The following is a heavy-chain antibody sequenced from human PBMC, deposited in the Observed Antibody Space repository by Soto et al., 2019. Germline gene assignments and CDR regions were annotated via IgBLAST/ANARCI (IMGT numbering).Heavy chain of an antibody. CDR3: ARRDCGSGRNCEFGAPAFAY. J-gene: IGHJ4*02. CDR2: VSSSGSST. CDR1: GFTFSNYD. V-gene: IGHV3-23*01. D-gene: IGHD2-21*01. Sequence: EVQLLESGGDLVQPGGSLRLSCAASGFTFSNYDMSWVRQAPGKGLEWVSSVSSSGSSTYYADSVKGRFTISRDNSKNTRYLQMSSLGADDTAVYHCARRDCGSGRNCEFGAPAFAYWGQGNLVTVTS.